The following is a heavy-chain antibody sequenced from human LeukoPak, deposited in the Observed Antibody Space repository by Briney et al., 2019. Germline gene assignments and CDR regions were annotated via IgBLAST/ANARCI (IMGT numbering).Heavy chain of an antibody. J-gene: IGHJ3*02. Sequence: GGSLRLSCAASGFTFSSYWMSWVRQAPGKGLEWVANIKQDGSEKYYVDSVKGRFTISRDNAKNSLYLQMNSLRAEDTALYYCARDSGYSSSWYDAFDIWGQGIMVTVSS. CDR1: GFTFSSYW. V-gene: IGHV3-7*03. CDR2: IKQDGSEK. D-gene: IGHD6-13*01. CDR3: ARDSGYSSSWYDAFDI.